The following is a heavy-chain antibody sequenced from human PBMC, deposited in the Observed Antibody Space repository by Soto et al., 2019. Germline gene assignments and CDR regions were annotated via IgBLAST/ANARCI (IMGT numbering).Heavy chain of an antibody. CDR2: ISAYNGNT. CDR3: VNSGSSLGYYYGMAV. J-gene: IGHJ6*02. Sequence: ASVKVSCKASGYTFTGYGISWVRQAPGQGLEWMGWISAYNGNTNYAQKLQGRVTMTTDTSTSTAYMDLRSLRSDDTAVYYCVNSGSSLGYYYGMAVWGQGTTVTVSS. CDR1: GYTFTGYG. D-gene: IGHD6-6*01. V-gene: IGHV1-18*01.